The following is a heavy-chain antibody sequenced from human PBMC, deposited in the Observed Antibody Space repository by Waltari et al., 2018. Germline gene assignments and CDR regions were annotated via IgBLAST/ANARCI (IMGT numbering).Heavy chain of an antibody. J-gene: IGHJ4*02. V-gene: IGHV4-38-2*01. D-gene: IGHD4-17*01. CDR1: GYSISSGYY. CDR2: IYHSGST. CDR3: ASFGVTTLGSFDY. Sequence: AVSGYSISSGYYWGWIRQPPGKGLEWIGSIYHSGSTYYNPSLKSRVTISVDTSKNQFSLKLSSVTAADTAVYYCASFGVTTLGSFDYWGQGTLVTVSS.